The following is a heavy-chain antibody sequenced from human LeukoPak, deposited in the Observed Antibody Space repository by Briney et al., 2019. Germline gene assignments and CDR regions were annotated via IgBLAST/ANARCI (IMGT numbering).Heavy chain of an antibody. CDR3: ARTKPPCTSCLLLDY. D-gene: IGHD2-2*01. CDR2: INPNSGGT. CDR1: GYTFTGYY. Sequence: GASVMVSCKASGYTFTGYYIHWLRQAPGQGLEWMGWINPNSGGTNYAQRFQGLVTMSRDTSITTAYMEVRRLTSDDTAIYYCARTKPPCTSCLLLDYWGQGSLVTVSS. J-gene: IGHJ4*02. V-gene: IGHV1-2*02.